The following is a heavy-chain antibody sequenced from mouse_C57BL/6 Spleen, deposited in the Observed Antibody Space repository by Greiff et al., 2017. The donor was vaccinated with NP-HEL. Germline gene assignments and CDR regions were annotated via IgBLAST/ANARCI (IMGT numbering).Heavy chain of an antibody. J-gene: IGHJ2*01. CDR1: GYAFSSSW. V-gene: IGHV1-82*01. Sequence: VQLQQSGPELVKPGASVKISCKASGYAFSSSWMNWVKQRPGKGLEWIGWIYPGDGDTNYNGKFKGKATLTADKSSSTAYMHISSLTSEDSAVYFCAREGDYGGAYLDYWGQGITLTASS. CDR2: IYPGDGDT. D-gene: IGHD2-4*01. CDR3: AREGDYGGAYLDY.